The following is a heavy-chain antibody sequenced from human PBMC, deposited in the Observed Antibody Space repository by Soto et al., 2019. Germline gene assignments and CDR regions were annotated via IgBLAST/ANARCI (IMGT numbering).Heavy chain of an antibody. Sequence: ASVKDSCNISGETLIQLSMHWVRQAPGKELVGRGGFDPEDGETIYAQKFQGRDTMTKDTSTDTAYMELSSLRSEDTAVYYCATGLINPDAFDIWGQGTMVTVSS. V-gene: IGHV1-24*01. CDR1: GETLIQLS. CDR2: FDPEDGET. J-gene: IGHJ3*02. CDR3: ATGLINPDAFDI.